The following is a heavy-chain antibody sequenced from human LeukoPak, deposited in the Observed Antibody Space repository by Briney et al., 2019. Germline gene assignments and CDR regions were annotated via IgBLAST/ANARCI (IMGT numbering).Heavy chain of an antibody. D-gene: IGHD4-17*01. Sequence: TGGSLRLSCAASGFTFSSYGMHWVRQAPGKGLEWVAVISYDGSNKYYADSVKGRFTISRDNSKNTLYLQMNSLRAEDTAVYYCAKQDGDHDAFDIWGQGTMVTVSS. CDR1: GFTFSSYG. V-gene: IGHV3-30*18. CDR3: AKQDGDHDAFDI. CDR2: ISYDGSNK. J-gene: IGHJ3*02.